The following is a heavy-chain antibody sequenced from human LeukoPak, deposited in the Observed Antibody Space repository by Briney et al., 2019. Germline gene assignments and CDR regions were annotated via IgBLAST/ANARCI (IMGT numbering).Heavy chain of an antibody. J-gene: IGHJ4*02. CDR1: GFTFSSYA. CDR3: ARGVYGGKKNWYYFDY. V-gene: IGHV3-30-3*01. Sequence: GGSLRLSCAASGFTFSSYAMHWVRQAPGKGLEWVAVISYDGSNKYYADSVKGRFTISRDNSKNTLYLQMNSLRAEDTAVYYCARGVYGGKKNWYYFDYWGQGTLVTVSS. D-gene: IGHD4-23*01. CDR2: ISYDGSNK.